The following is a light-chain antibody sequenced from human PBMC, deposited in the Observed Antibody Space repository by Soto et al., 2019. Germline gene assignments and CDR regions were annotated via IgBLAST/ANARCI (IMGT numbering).Light chain of an antibody. Sequence: EIVLTQSPDTLSLSPGQRATLSCRASQSVRSDYFAWYQQKPGQTPRVIIFGVSTRATGVPDRFSGSGSGTDFTLTISRLEPEDFELYYCQQYGNSPLTFGRGTKVDIX. CDR3: QQYGNSPLT. V-gene: IGKV3-20*01. CDR2: GVS. J-gene: IGKJ4*01. CDR1: QSVRSDY.